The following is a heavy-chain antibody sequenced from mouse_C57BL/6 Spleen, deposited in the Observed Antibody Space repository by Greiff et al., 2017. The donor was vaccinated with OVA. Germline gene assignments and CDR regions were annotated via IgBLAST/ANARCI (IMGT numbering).Heavy chain of an antibody. J-gene: IGHJ2*01. Sequence: QVPLKESGPGLLQSSQTLSLTCSFSGFSLSTSGMGVSWIRQPSGKGLEGLAHIYWGDAKRYKPSLKSRPTISKDTSRNHVILEITSVNTADTATYDGARRADYGTDYFDYWGQGTTLTVSA. D-gene: IGHD1-1*01. V-gene: IGHV8-12*01. CDR1: GFSLSTSGMG. CDR3: ARRADYGTDYFDY. CDR2: IYWGDAK.